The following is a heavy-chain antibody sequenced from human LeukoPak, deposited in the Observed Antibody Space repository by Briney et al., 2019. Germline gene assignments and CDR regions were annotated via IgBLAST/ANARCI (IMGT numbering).Heavy chain of an antibody. CDR3: ARNPHCGSTSCYRGNWFDP. J-gene: IGHJ5*02. CDR1: GGSFSGYY. CDR2: INHSGGT. Sequence: SETLSLTCAVFGGSFSGYYWSWIRQPPGKGLEWIGEINHSGGTNYNPSLKSRVTISADTSKNQFSLKLSSATAADTAVYYCARNPHCGSTSCYRGNWFDPWGQGTLVTVSS. D-gene: IGHD2-2*02. V-gene: IGHV4-34*01.